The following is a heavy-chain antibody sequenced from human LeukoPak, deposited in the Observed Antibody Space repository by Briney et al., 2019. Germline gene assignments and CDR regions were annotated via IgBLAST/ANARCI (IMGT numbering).Heavy chain of an antibody. Sequence: ASVKVSCKASGYTFTSYGISWVRQAPGQGLEWMGIINPSGGSTSYAQKFQGRVTMTRDMSTSTVYMELSSLRSEDTAVYYCARDRGYSGSYHQSTTDAFDIWGQGTMVTVSS. CDR3: ARDRGYSGSYHQSTTDAFDI. CDR2: INPSGGST. J-gene: IGHJ3*02. V-gene: IGHV1-46*01. CDR1: GYTFTSYG. D-gene: IGHD1-26*01.